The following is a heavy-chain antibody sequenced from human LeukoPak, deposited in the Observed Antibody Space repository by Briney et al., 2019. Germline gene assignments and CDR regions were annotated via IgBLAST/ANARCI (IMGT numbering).Heavy chain of an antibody. Sequence: PSETLSLTCTVSGGSISNYFWSWIRQSPGKGLEWIGYVCYTGSTNYNPSLESRVTISVDTSNNQFSLKLSSVTAADTAVYYCARGGYSFDYWGQGTLVTVSS. CDR3: ARGGYSFDY. D-gene: IGHD2-15*01. CDR1: GGSISNYF. J-gene: IGHJ4*02. V-gene: IGHV4-59*01. CDR2: VCYTGST.